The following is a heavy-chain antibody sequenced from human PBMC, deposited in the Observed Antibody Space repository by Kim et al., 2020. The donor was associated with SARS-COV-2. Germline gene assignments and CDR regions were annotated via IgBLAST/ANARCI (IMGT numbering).Heavy chain of an antibody. V-gene: IGHV3-23*01. Sequence: GGSLRLSCAASGFTFSSYAMSWVRQAPGKGLEWVSAINGSGGSTYYADSVKGRFTISRDNSKNTLYLQMNSLRAEDTAVYYCARAAAALFHCYYGMDVWRRGTTVTVSS. CDR3: ARAAAALFHCYYGMDV. CDR1: GFTFSSYA. J-gene: IGHJ6*02. D-gene: IGHD6-25*01. CDR2: INGSGGST.